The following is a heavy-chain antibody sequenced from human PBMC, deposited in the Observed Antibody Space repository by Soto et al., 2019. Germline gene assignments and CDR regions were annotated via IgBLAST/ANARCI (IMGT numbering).Heavy chain of an antibody. CDR2: IFYSGTT. Sequence: PSETLSLTCTVSGDSISSADYYWSWIRQTPGKGLEWIGHIFYSGTTYYNPSLKSRLTISVDTSKNHFSLRLTSVTAADTAVYYCARELWVEPELYYYGMDVWGQGTTVTVSS. V-gene: IGHV4-30-4*01. CDR1: GDSISSADYY. J-gene: IGHJ6*02. D-gene: IGHD1-1*01. CDR3: ARELWVEPELYYYGMDV.